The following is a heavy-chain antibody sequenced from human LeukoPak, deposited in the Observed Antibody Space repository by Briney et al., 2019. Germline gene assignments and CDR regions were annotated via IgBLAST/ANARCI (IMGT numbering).Heavy chain of an antibody. CDR3: AREDMITFGGVIVT. CDR1: GGSISSYY. D-gene: IGHD3-16*02. V-gene: IGHV4-4*07. CDR2: IYTSGST. J-gene: IGHJ5*02. Sequence: SETLSLTCTVSGGSISSYYWSWIRQPAGKGLEWIGRIYTSGSTNYNPSLKSRVTMSVDTSKNQLSLKLSSVTAADTAVYYCAREDMITFGGVIVTWGQGTLVTVSS.